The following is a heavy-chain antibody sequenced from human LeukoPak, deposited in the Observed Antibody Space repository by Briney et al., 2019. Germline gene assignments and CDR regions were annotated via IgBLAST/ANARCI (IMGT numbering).Heavy chain of an antibody. CDR2: IYYSGST. Sequence: PSETLSLTCTVSGGSISSGDYYSSWIRQPPGKGLEWIGYIYYSGSTYYNPSLKSRVTISVDTSKNQFSLKLSSVTAADTAVYYCASRVRGAPSAYFQHWGQGTLVTVSS. J-gene: IGHJ1*01. CDR1: GGSISSGDYY. D-gene: IGHD3-10*01. CDR3: ASRVRGAPSAYFQH. V-gene: IGHV4-30-4*01.